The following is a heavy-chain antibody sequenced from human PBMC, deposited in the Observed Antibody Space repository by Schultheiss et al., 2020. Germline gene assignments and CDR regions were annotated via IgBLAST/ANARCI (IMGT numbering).Heavy chain of an antibody. CDR2: IWYDGSNK. CDR3: AREVEMDTAMAI. D-gene: IGHD5-18*01. CDR1: GFTFSSYG. J-gene: IGHJ4*02. V-gene: IGHV3-33*01. Sequence: GGSLRLSCAASGFTFSSYGMHWVRQAPGKGLEWVAVIWYDGSNKYYADSVKGRFTISRDNAKNSLYLQMNSLRAEDTAVYYCAREVEMDTAMAIWGQGTLVTVSS.